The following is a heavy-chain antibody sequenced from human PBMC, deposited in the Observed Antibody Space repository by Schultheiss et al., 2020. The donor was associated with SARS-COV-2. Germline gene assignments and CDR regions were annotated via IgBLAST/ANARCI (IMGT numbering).Heavy chain of an antibody. CDR3: AREDTAMVTYYYYGMDV. Sequence: GESLKISCAASGFTFSSYSMNWVRQAPGKGLEWVSYISSSGSTIYYADSVKGRFTISRDNAKNSLYLQMNSLRAEDTAVYYCAREDTAMVTYYYYGMDVWGQGTTVTVSS. J-gene: IGHJ6*02. V-gene: IGHV3-48*04. CDR2: ISSSGSTI. CDR1: GFTFSSYS. D-gene: IGHD5-18*01.